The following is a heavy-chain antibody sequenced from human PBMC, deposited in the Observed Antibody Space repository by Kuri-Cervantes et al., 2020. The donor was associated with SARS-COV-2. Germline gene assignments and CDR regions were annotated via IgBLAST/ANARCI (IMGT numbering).Heavy chain of an antibody. Sequence: GGSLRLSCAASGFTFSGSAIHWVRQASGKGLGWVGRIRSKPNNYATAYTASVKGRFTISRDDSENTAYLQMNSLKTEDTAVYFCTSGSCSGGRCYYSFDYWGQGTLVTVSS. V-gene: IGHV3-73*01. CDR2: IRSKPNNYAT. CDR1: GFTFSGSA. J-gene: IGHJ4*02. D-gene: IGHD2-15*01. CDR3: TSGSCSGGRCYYSFDY.